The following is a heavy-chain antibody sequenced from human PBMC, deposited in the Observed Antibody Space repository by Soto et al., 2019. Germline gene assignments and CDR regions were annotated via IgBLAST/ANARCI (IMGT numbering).Heavy chain of an antibody. CDR1: GYNFATYW. CDR3: ARHGFYGDYASNYFDP. J-gene: IGHJ5*02. CDR2: IYPGDSDS. D-gene: IGHD4-17*01. V-gene: IGHV5-51*01. Sequence: GESLKIACEGFGYNFATYWIAWVRQMPGKGLEYMGIIYPGDSDSRYSPSFQGQVTFSADKSISTAYMQWSSLKASDTAMYYCARHGFYGDYASNYFDPWGQGTLVTVSS.